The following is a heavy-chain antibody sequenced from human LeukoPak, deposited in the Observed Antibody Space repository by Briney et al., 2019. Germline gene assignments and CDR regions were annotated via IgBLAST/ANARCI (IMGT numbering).Heavy chain of an antibody. V-gene: IGHV4-59*01. CDR2: IYYSGST. CDR1: GGSISSYY. Sequence: SETLSLTCTVSGGSISSYYWSWIRQPPGKGLEWIGYIYYSGSTNYNPPLKSRVTISVDTSKNQFFLKLSSVTAADTAVYYCARVPGNHCSGGSCYPHAFDIWGQGTMVTVSS. J-gene: IGHJ3*02. D-gene: IGHD2-15*01. CDR3: ARVPGNHCSGGSCYPHAFDI.